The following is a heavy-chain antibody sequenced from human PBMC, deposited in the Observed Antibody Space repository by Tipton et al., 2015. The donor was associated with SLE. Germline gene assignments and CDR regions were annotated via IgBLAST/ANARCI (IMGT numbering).Heavy chain of an antibody. D-gene: IGHD6-19*01. J-gene: IGHJ5*02. CDR2: IWFDGSNQ. V-gene: IGHV3-33*06. CDR1: GFPFSNHG. CDR3: AKDAFYASGWPDP. Sequence: SLRLSCAASGFPFSNHGMHWVRQAPGKGLEWVAVIWFDGSNQYSADSVKGRFIISRDNSKNTLYLQMNSLRAEDTAVYYCAKDAFYASGWPDPWGQGTLVTVSS.